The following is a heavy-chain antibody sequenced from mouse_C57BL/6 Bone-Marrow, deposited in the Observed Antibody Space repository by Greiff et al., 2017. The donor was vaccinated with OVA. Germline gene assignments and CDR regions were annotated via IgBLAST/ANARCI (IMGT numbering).Heavy chain of an antibody. CDR2: ISDGGSYT. CDR1: GFTFSSYA. D-gene: IGHD1-1*01. Sequence: EVKLVESGGGLVKPGGSLKLSCAASGFTFSSYAMSWVRPTPEKRLEWVATISDGGSYTYSPDNVKGRFTISRDNAKNNLDLQMSHLKSEDTAMYYGARDGITTVVDAMDYWGQGTSVTVSS. CDR3: ARDGITTVVDAMDY. V-gene: IGHV5-4*01. J-gene: IGHJ4*01.